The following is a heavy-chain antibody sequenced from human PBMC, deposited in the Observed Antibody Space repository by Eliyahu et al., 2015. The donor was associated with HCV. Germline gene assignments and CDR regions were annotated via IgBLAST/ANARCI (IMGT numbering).Heavy chain of an antibody. V-gene: IGHV3-21*01. CDR3: ARGTTTSRYGWFDP. Sequence: DVQLVESGGGLVKPGGSLRLSCTASGFSFITYAMNWVRQAPGKGLQWVSSISGDGSYIYYADSVRGRFPISRDNAKRSLYLQMNALRPDDTAVYYCARGTTTSRYGWFDPWGQGTLVTVSS. CDR1: GFSFITYA. D-gene: IGHD2-2*01. J-gene: IGHJ5*02. CDR2: ISGDGSYI.